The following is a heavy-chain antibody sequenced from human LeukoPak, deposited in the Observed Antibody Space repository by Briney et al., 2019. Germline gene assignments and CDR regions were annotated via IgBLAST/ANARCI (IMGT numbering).Heavy chain of an antibody. Sequence: GGSLRLSCAASGFTVSSNYMSWVRQSPGKGVEGGSVINSDVSTYYADSVKCRFTISRDNSKNTLYLQMNSLRAEDTAVYYCERVTYGFWSGYYRYFDYWGQGTLVTVSS. J-gene: IGHJ4*02. CDR1: GFTVSSNY. CDR2: INSDVST. CDR3: ERVTYGFWSGYYRYFDY. V-gene: IGHV3-66*02. D-gene: IGHD3-3*01.